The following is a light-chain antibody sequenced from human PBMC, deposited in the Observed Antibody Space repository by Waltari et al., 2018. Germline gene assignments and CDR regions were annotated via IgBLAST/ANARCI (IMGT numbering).Light chain of an antibody. CDR1: PRSSSY. CDR3: QESYSNPRT. CDR2: ATS. V-gene: IGKV1-39*01. J-gene: IGKJ1*01. Sequence: DIQMTQSPTSLSASVGHRVAINCSARPRSSSYLNWYQQKPGKAPKLLIYATSTLQRGVPARFSGSGSGRDFTLIISSLQPEDFASYYCQESYSNPRTFGQGTKVEIK.